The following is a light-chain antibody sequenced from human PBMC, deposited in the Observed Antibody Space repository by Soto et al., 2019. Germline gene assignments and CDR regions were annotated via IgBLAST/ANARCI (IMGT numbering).Light chain of an antibody. CDR1: SNDVGHYNY. Sequence: QSALTQPASVSGSPGQSITISCTGTSNDVGHYNYVSWYQQHPGKAPKLVIYEVYNRPSGISDRFSGSKSGNTASLTISGLQAEDEADYFCCSSSTTSTLWVFGGGTKLTVL. CDR2: EVY. J-gene: IGLJ3*02. V-gene: IGLV2-14*01. CDR3: CSSSTTSTLWV.